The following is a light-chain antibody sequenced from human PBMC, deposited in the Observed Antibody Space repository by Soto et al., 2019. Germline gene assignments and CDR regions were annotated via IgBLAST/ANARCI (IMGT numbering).Light chain of an antibody. Sequence: DIQMTQSPLSVSASXGDGVTIAXXASQDISNYLNWYQQKPGKAPKLLIYAASSLQSGVPSRFSGSGSGTDFTLTISSLQPEDFATYYCQQSYSTPWTFGQGTKVDIK. J-gene: IGKJ1*01. V-gene: IGKV1-39*01. CDR1: QDISNY. CDR2: AAS. CDR3: QQSYSTPWT.